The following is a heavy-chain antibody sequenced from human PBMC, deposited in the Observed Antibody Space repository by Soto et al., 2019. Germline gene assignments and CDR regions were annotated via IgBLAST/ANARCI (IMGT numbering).Heavy chain of an antibody. V-gene: IGHV1-18*01. CDR1: GYTFTIYG. CDR3: ARRRERSNWFDP. J-gene: IGHJ5*02. D-gene: IGHD1-26*01. CDR2: ISAYNGNT. Sequence: ASVKVSCKASGYTFTIYGISCVRQAPGQGLEWMGWISAYNGNTNYAQKLQGRVTMTTDTSTSTAYMELRSLRSDDSAVYYCARRRERSNWFDPGGQGTLVTVSS.